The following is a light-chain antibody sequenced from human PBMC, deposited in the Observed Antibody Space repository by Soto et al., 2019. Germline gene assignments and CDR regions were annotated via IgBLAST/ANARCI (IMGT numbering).Light chain of an antibody. CDR1: QDIDNW. Sequence: DIQVTQSPSSVSASVGDRVTITCRASQDIDNWLAWYQQKPGKAPKLLIYTTSNLQSGVPSRFSGSGSGTDFTPTINSLQHEDFATYYCQQANSFPLTFGGGTKVEIK. CDR2: TTS. CDR3: QQANSFPLT. J-gene: IGKJ4*02. V-gene: IGKV1D-12*01.